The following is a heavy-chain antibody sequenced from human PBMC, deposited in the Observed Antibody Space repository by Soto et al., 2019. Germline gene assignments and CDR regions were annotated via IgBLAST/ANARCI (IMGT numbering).Heavy chain of an antibody. CDR1: GGSISSYY. CDR3: ARDIGDDFFGETLFAP. V-gene: IGHV4-59*01. Sequence: SETLSLTCTVSGGSISSYYWSWIRQPPGKGLEWIGYIYYSGSTNYNPSLKSRVTISVDTSKNQFSLKLSSVTAADTAVYYCARDIGDDFFGETLFAPWGQGTLVTVSS. J-gene: IGHJ5*02. D-gene: IGHD3-10*01. CDR2: IYYSGST.